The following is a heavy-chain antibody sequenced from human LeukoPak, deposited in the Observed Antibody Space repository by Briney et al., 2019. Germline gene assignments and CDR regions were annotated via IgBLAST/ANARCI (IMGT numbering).Heavy chain of an antibody. D-gene: IGHD3-16*02. Sequence: PGGSLRLSWAASGFTFSSYAMSWVRHAPGKGLEWVSAISGSGGSTYYADSVKGRFTISRDNSKNTLYLQMNSLRAEDTAVYYCAKDLGIDYVWGSYRPDYWGQGTLVTVSS. CDR2: ISGSGGST. J-gene: IGHJ4*02. V-gene: IGHV3-23*01. CDR1: GFTFSSYA. CDR3: AKDLGIDYVWGSYRPDY.